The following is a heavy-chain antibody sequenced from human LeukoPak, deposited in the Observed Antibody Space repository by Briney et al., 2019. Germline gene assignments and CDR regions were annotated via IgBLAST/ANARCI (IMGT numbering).Heavy chain of an antibody. D-gene: IGHD1-26*01. V-gene: IGHV6-1*01. CDR1: GDSVSSNSAA. J-gene: IGHJ3*02. CDR2: TYYRSKWYN. Sequence: SQTLSLTCAISGDSVSSNSAAWNWIRQSPSRGLEWLGRTYYRSKWYNDYAVSVKSRITINPDTSKNQFSLQLNSVTPEDTAVYYCARDRFGIASIGVGALSAFDIWGQGTMVTVSS. CDR3: ARDRFGIASIGVGALSAFDI.